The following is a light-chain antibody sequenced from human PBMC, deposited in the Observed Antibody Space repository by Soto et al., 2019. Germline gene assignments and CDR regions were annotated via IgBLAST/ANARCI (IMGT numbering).Light chain of an antibody. CDR1: SRDVGTYNL. Sequence: QSVLTQPASVTGSPGQSITISCTGSSRDVGTYNLVSWYQQHPGKAPKLMISEGSKRPSGVSYRFSASRSGNTASLTISGLQAEDEADYYCFSYGRSSTYVFGTGTKLTVL. J-gene: IGLJ1*01. V-gene: IGLV2-23*01. CDR2: EGS. CDR3: FSYGRSSTYV.